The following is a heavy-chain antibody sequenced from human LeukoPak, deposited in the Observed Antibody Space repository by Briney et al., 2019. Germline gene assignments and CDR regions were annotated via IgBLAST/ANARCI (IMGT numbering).Heavy chain of an antibody. D-gene: IGHD3-16*02. CDR3: AKDQMITFGGVIDHLIDI. Sequence: PGGSLRLSCAAPGFTFSSYGMHWVRQAPGKGLEWVAVIWYDGSNKYYADSVKGRFTISRDNSKNTLYLQMNSLRAEDTAVYYCAKDQMITFGGVIDHLIDIWGQGTMVTVSS. CDR2: IWYDGSNK. CDR1: GFTFSSYG. V-gene: IGHV3-33*06. J-gene: IGHJ3*02.